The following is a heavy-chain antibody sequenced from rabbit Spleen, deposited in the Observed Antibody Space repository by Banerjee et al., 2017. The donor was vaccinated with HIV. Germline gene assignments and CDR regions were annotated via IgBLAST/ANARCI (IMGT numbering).Heavy chain of an antibody. CDR2: IYAGSSGNT. J-gene: IGHJ4*01. CDR3: ARDHSSSGYWGFNW. V-gene: IGHV1S40*01. D-gene: IGHD1-1*01. CDR1: GFSFSSGYD. Sequence: QSLEESGGGLVKPGASLTLTCKASGFSFSSGYDMCWVRQAPGKGLEWIACIYAGSSGNTYSATWAKGRFTISKTSSSPVALHMTSLTAADTATYFCARDHSSSGYWGFNWWGPGTLVTVS.